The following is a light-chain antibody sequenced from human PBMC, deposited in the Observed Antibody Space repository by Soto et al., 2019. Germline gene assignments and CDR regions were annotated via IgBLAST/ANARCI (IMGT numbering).Light chain of an antibody. CDR3: QLYGASPKT. CDR1: QTVSTNY. Sequence: EIVLTQSPGTLSLSPGERATLSCRASQTVSTNYLAWYQQKPGQAPRLLIFDASTRATGIPDRFTGSGSGTDFTLIISRLEPEDFAVYYCQLYGASPKTFGQGTKVEIK. CDR2: DAS. J-gene: IGKJ1*01. V-gene: IGKV3-20*01.